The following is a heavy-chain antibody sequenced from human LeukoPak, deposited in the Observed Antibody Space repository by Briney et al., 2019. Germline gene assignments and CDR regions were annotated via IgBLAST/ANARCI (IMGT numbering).Heavy chain of an antibody. V-gene: IGHV3-21*01. Sequence: PGGSLRLSCAASGFTFSSYSMNWVRQAPGKGLEWVSSISGTSAYRYYTDSVKGRFTISRDNAKDSLYLQMNSLRAEDTAVYYCTRGSVFDFSSGYYFDSWGQGTLVTVSS. CDR1: GFTFSSYS. D-gene: IGHD3-3*01. CDR3: TRGSVFDFSSGYYFDS. J-gene: IGHJ4*02. CDR2: ISGTSAYR.